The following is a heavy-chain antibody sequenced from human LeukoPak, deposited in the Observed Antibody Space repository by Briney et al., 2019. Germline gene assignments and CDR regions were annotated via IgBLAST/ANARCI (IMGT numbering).Heavy chain of an antibody. V-gene: IGHV3-30*04. CDR2: IPYDGSQN. J-gene: IGHJ4*02. Sequence: QSGGSLRLSCAASDFPFIGYTMHWVRQAPGKGLEWVAGIPYDGSQNSYADSVKGRFSISRDNSKSALYLQLSSLRPEDTAVYYCARAHYYDSSGLDFWGQGTLVTVSS. CDR3: ARAHYYDSSGLDF. CDR1: DFPFIGYT. D-gene: IGHD3-22*01.